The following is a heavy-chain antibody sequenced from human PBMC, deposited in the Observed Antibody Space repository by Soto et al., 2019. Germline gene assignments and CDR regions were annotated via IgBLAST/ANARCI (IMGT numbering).Heavy chain of an antibody. CDR3: SRRAGKHGMDA. Sequence: QVQLVQSGAEVKKTGSSVKVSCKASGGTFSSCAISWVRQAPGQGLEWMGGIIPIFGTANYAQKFQGRVTITADESTSTAYMELSSLRSEDTAVYYCSRRAGKHGMDAWGQGTTVTVSS. J-gene: IGHJ6*02. V-gene: IGHV1-69*12. CDR1: GGTFSSCA. CDR2: IIPIFGTA.